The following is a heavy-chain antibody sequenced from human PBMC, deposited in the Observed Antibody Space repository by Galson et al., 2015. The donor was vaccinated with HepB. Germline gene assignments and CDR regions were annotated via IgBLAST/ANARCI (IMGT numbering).Heavy chain of an antibody. Sequence: SLRLSCAASGFTFSTYAMSWVRQTPGKGLEWVSTISGSGRTTYYADSVKGRFTISRDNSKNTLYLQMTSLSAEETAVYFCAKGNSDSSGYWGLHDYWGQGTLVTVSP. CDR1: GFTFSTYA. D-gene: IGHD3-22*01. V-gene: IGHV3-23*01. CDR3: AKGNSDSSGYWGLHDY. CDR2: ISGSGRTT. J-gene: IGHJ4*02.